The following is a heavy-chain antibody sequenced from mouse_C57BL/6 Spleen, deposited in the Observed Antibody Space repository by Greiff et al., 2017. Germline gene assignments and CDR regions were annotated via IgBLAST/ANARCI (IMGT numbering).Heavy chain of an antibody. CDR2: IYPGSGNT. CDR1: GYTFTDYY. Sequence: QMQLKESGAELVRPGASVKLSCKASGYTFTDYYINWVKQRPGQGLEWIARIYPGSGNTYYNEKFKGKATLTAEKSSSTAYMQLSSLTSEDSAVYFCARYSAGSYAMDYWGQGTSVTVSS. D-gene: IGHD3-2*02. J-gene: IGHJ4*01. V-gene: IGHV1-76*01. CDR3: ARYSAGSYAMDY.